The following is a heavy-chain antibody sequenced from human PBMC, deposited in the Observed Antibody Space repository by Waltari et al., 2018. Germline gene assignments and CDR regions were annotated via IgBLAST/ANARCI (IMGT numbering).Heavy chain of an antibody. V-gene: IGHV1-69*14. D-gene: IGHD2-21*01. CDR3: ARLPCGGDCYSTGDY. Sequence: QVQLVQSGAEVQKPGSSVKVSCKASGGTFSGYAISWVRQAPGPGLEWMGGIIHTFGTANYAQKFQGRVTIPADKSTSTAYMELSSLRSEDTAVYYCARLPCGGDCYSTGDYWGQGTLVTVSS. CDR1: GGTFSGYA. CDR2: IIHTFGTA. J-gene: IGHJ4*02.